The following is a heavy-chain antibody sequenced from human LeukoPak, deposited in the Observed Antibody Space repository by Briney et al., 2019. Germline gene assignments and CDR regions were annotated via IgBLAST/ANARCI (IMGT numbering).Heavy chain of an antibody. J-gene: IGHJ4*01. CDR3: ARAGDYGAYADFDS. CDR2: ISYDGSNK. Sequence: PGGSLRLSCAASGFTFSSYAMHWVRQAPRKGLEWVAVISYDGSNKYYADSVKRRYTISRDNSKNTLYLQMNSLRAEDTAVYYCARAGDYGAYADFDSWGHRTLVSASS. D-gene: IGHD4-17*01. CDR1: GFTFSSYA. V-gene: IGHV3-30-3*01.